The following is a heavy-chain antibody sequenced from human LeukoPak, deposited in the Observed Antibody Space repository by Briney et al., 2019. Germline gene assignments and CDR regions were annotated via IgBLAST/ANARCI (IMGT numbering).Heavy chain of an antibody. CDR1: GFTFSDYW. J-gene: IGHJ4*02. V-gene: IGHV3-74*01. CDR3: AKDRNGDFAYYFDF. CDR2: INSDGRIT. Sequence: GGSLRLSCAASGFTFSDYWMHWVRQAPGKGLVGVSRINSDGRITSYADSVKGRFTISRDNAKNTLYLQMSSLRAEDTAVYYCAKDRNGDFAYYFDFWGQGTLVTVSS. D-gene: IGHD4-17*01.